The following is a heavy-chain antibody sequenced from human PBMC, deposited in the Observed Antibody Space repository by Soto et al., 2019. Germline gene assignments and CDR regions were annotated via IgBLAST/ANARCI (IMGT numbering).Heavy chain of an antibody. V-gene: IGHV4-30-4*01. CDR2: IYYSGST. D-gene: IGHD3-10*01. Sequence: SETLSLTCTVSGGSISSGDYYWSWIRQPPGKGLEWIGYIYYSGSTYYNPSLKSRVTISVDTSKNQFSLKLSSVTAADTAVYYCARVCITMVRGLDYWGQGTLVTISS. J-gene: IGHJ4*02. CDR1: GGSISSGDYY. CDR3: ARVCITMVRGLDY.